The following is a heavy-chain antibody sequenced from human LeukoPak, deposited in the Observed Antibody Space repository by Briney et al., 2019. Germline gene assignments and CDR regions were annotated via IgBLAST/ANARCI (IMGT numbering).Heavy chain of an antibody. CDR3: AKDKSSGSYYFDY. V-gene: IGHV3-30*02. D-gene: IGHD1-26*01. CDR2: IRYDGSNK. Sequence: GGSLRLSCAPSGFTFSSYGMHWVRQAPGKGLERVAFIRYDGSNKYYADSVKGRFTISRDNSKNTLYLQMNSLRAEDTAVYYCAKDKSSGSYYFDYWGQGTLVTVSS. CDR1: GFTFSSYG. J-gene: IGHJ4*02.